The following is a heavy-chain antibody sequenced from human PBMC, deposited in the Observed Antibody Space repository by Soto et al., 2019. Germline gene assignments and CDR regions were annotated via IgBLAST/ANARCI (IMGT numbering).Heavy chain of an antibody. Sequence: ASVKVSCKASGGTFSSYAISWVRQAPGQGLEWMGGIIPIFGTANYAQKFQGRVTITADESTSTAYMELSSLRSEDTAVYYCASHSGATLGSGPIIDYWGQGTLVTVSS. CDR1: GGTFSSYA. V-gene: IGHV1-69*13. CDR3: ASHSGATLGSGPIIDY. D-gene: IGHD2-15*01. J-gene: IGHJ4*02. CDR2: IIPIFGTA.